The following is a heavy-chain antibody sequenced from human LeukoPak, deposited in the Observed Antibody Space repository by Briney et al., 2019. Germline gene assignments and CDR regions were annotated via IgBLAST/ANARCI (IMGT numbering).Heavy chain of an antibody. CDR2: FYYGGDT. D-gene: IGHD3-22*01. J-gene: IGHJ5*02. Sequence: PSETLSLTCTVSGASISRSDYYWGWIRQPPGKGLEWIGSFYYGGDTYYNPSLKSRVTISVDTSKNQFSLKLSSVTAADTAVYYCARDSDYYDSSGYYNWFDPWGQGTLVTVSS. V-gene: IGHV4-39*07. CDR3: ARDSDYYDSSGYYNWFDP. CDR1: GASISRSDYY.